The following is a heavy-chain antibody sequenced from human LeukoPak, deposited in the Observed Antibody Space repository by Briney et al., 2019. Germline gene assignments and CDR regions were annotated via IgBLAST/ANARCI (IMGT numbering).Heavy chain of an antibody. CDR1: GGSISSYY. V-gene: IGHV4-59*13. J-gene: IGHJ4*02. D-gene: IGHD3-22*01. CDR3: ATGGDYYDSSGYLRY. Sequence: SETLSFTCTVSGGSISSYYWSWIRQPPGKGLEWIGYIYYSGSTNYNPSLMSRVTISVDTSKNQFSLKLSSVTAADTAVYYCATGGDYYDSSGYLRYWGQGTLVTVSS. CDR2: IYYSGST.